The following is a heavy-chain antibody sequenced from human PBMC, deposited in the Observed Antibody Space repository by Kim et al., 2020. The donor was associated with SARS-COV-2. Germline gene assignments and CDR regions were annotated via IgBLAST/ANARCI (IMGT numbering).Heavy chain of an antibody. CDR3: ARVGFDYYDSSGSFDY. V-gene: IGHV1-2*06. CDR1: GYTFTGYY. Sequence: ASVKVSCKASGYTFTGYYMHWVRQAPGQGLEWMGRINPNSGGTNYAQKFQGRVTMTRDTSISTAYMELSRLRSDDTAVYYCARVGFDYYDSSGSFDYWGQGTLVTVSS. CDR2: INPNSGGT. J-gene: IGHJ4*02. D-gene: IGHD3-22*01.